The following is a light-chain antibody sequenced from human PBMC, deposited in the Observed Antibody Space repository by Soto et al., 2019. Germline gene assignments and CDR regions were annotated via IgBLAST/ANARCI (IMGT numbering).Light chain of an antibody. CDR3: QQYTNTNNPWM. CDR1: QTISTW. Sequence: QVTQSPPTLSASVGDRVTITCRASQTISTWMAWYQQKPGKAPKLLVYDASTLQSGVASRFSGSGSGTEFTLIISGLQPDDSATYYCQQYTNTNNPWMFGQGTKV. CDR2: DAS. J-gene: IGKJ1*01. V-gene: IGKV1-5*01.